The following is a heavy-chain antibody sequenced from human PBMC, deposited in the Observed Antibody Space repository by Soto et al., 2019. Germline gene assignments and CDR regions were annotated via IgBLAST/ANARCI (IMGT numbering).Heavy chain of an antibody. CDR1: GGAFSGYY. D-gene: IGHD6-13*01. Sequence: ASETLSLTCAVYGGAFSGYYWSWIRQPPGKGLEWIGEINHSGSTNNNPSLKSRVTISVDTSKNQFSLKLSSVTAADTAVYYGARGLRSWTYYFDDWGQGILVTVSS. CDR3: ARGLRSWTYYFDD. V-gene: IGHV4-34*01. J-gene: IGHJ4*02. CDR2: INHSGST.